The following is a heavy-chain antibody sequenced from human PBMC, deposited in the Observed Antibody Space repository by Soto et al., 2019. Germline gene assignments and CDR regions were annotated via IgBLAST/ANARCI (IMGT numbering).Heavy chain of an antibody. CDR1: GGSISSYY. J-gene: IGHJ4*02. V-gene: IGHV4-59*08. CDR2: IYYSGST. CDR3: ARHAPYCSGGSCYLHHPFDY. D-gene: IGHD2-15*01. Sequence: SETLSLTCTVSGGSISSYYWSWIRQPPGKGLEWIGYIYYSGSTNYNPSLKSRVTISVDTSKNQFSLKLSSVTAADTAVYYCARHAPYCSGGSCYLHHPFDYWGQGTLVTVSS.